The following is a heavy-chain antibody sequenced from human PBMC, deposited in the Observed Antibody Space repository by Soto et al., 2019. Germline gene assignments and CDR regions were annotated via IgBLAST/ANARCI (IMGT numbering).Heavy chain of an antibody. CDR2: IDPSDSYT. J-gene: IGHJ6*02. Sequence: PGESLKISCKGSGYSFTSYWISWVRQMPGKGLEWMGRIDPSDSYTNYSPSFQGHVTISADKSISTAYLQWSSLKASDTAMYYCASIAAASTGYYYYGMDVWGQGTTVTVSS. CDR3: ASIAAASTGYYYYGMDV. V-gene: IGHV5-10-1*01. D-gene: IGHD6-13*01. CDR1: GYSFTSYW.